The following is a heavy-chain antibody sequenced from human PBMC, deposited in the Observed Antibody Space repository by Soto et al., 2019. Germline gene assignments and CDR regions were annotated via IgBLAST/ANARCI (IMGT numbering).Heavy chain of an antibody. D-gene: IGHD6-13*01. CDR3: AREEVAAAGPFDP. CDR2: IWYDGSNK. CDR1: GFTFSSYG. J-gene: IGHJ5*02. V-gene: IGHV3-33*01. Sequence: PGGSLRLSCAASGFTFSSYGMHWVRQAPGKGLEWVAVIWYDGSNKYYADSVKGRFTISRDNSKNTLYLQMNSLRAEDTAVYYCAREEVAAAGPFDPWGQGTLVTVSS.